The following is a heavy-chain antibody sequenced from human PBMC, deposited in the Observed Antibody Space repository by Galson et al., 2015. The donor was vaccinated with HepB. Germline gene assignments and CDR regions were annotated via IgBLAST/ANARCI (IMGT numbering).Heavy chain of an antibody. D-gene: IGHD4-23*01. J-gene: IGHJ4*02. CDR2: INPSGGST. CDR3: ARSYYGGTSDY. CDR1: GYTFTSYY. V-gene: IGHV1-46*03. Sequence: SVKVSCKASGYTFTSYYMHRVRQAPGQGLEWMGIINPSGGSTSYAQKFQGRVTMTRDTSTSTVYMELSSLRSEDTAVYYCARSYYGGTSDYWGQGTLVTVSS.